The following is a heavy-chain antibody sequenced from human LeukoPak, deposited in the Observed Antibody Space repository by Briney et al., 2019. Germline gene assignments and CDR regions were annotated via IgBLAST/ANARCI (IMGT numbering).Heavy chain of an antibody. CDR1: GGSISNYY. J-gene: IGHJ4*02. Sequence: LETLSLTCTVSGGSISNYYWSWIRQPPGKGLEWIGYIYSSGSTNYNPSLKSRVTISIDTSKKQFSLKLNSVTAADTAVYYCARGSTVVRGIIITGGYYFDYWGQGTLVTVSS. D-gene: IGHD3-10*01. CDR3: ARGSTVVRGIIITGGYYFDY. V-gene: IGHV4-59*01. CDR2: IYSSGST.